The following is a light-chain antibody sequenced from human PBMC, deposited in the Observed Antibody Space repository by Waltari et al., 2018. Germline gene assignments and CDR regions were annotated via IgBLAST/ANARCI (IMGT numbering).Light chain of an antibody. Sequence: IVLTQSPGTLSLSPGERATLSCRASQSVSRSLAWYQQKPGQAPKRLIYGASTRATGIPDRCTGSGSVTDFSLTISSLEPEDFAIYFCQHYVRLPATFGQGTKVEIK. J-gene: IGKJ1*01. CDR3: QHYVRLPAT. V-gene: IGKV3-20*01. CDR1: QSVSRS. CDR2: GAS.